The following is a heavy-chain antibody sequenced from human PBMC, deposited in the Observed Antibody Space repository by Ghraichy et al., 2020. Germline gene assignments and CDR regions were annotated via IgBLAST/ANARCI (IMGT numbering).Heavy chain of an antibody. V-gene: IGHV4-59*01. CDR3: ARGYSSSWYSPWFDP. D-gene: IGHD6-13*01. CDR1: GGSISSYY. Sequence: ESLNISCTVSGGSISSYYWSWIRQPPGKGLEWIGYIYYSGSTNYNPSLKSRVTISVDTSKNQFSLKLSSVTAADTAVYYCARGYSSSWYSPWFDPWGQGTLVTVSS. CDR2: IYYSGST. J-gene: IGHJ5*02.